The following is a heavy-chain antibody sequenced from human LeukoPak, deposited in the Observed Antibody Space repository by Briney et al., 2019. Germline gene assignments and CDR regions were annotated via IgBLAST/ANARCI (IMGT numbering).Heavy chain of an antibody. V-gene: IGHV2-5*02. D-gene: IGHD2-21*02. CDR3: THTEVTRHAFDI. Sequence: VSGPTLVKPTQTLTLTCTFSGFSLSTRGVGVGWLRQPPGEALEWLGIIYWDDDKRFSPSLRSRLTISKDTSKNLVVLTMTNLDPVDTATYYCTHTEVTRHAFDIWGQGTMVTVSS. CDR1: GFSLSTRGVG. CDR2: IYWDDDK. J-gene: IGHJ3*02.